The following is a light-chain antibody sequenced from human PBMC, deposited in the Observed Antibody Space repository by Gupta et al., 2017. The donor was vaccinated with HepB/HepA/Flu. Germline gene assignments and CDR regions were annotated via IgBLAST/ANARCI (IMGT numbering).Light chain of an antibody. Sequence: QSALHQPASVSGSPGKSIPISCTGTSSDVGGYNYVSWYQQHPGKAPKLMIYDVSNRPSGVSNRFSGSKSGNTASLTISGLQAEDEADYYCSSYTSSSTVVFGGGTKLTVL. CDR1: SSDVGGYNY. J-gene: IGLJ2*01. V-gene: IGLV2-14*03. CDR3: SSYTSSSTVV. CDR2: DVS.